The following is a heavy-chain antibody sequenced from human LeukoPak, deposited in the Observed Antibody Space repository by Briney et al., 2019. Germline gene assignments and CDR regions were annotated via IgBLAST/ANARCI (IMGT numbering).Heavy chain of an antibody. CDR1: GGSISSSSYY. CDR2: IYYSGST. D-gene: IGHD5-12*01. J-gene: IGHJ4*02. CDR3: ARLPTPLYRTYFDY. V-gene: IGHV4-39*01. Sequence: SETLSLTCTVSGGSISSSSYYWGWIRQPPGKGLEWIGSIYYSGSTYYNPSLKSRVTISVDTSKNQFSLKLSSVTAADTAVYYCARLPTPLYRTYFDYWGQGALVTVSS.